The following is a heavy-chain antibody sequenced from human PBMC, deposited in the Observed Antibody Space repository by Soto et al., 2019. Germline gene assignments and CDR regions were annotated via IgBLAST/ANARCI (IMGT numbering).Heavy chain of an antibody. CDR2: IYSGGST. D-gene: IGHD2-15*01. J-gene: IGHJ4*02. CDR3: ARGSVRFLGYCSGGSCYPGPFDY. CDR1: GFTVSSNY. Sequence: HPGGSLRLSCAASGFTVSSNYMSWVRQAPGKGLEWVSVIYSGGSTYYADSVKGRFTISRDNSKNTLYLQMNSLRAEDTAVYYCARGSVRFLGYCSGGSCYPGPFDYWGQGTLVTVSS. V-gene: IGHV3-66*01.